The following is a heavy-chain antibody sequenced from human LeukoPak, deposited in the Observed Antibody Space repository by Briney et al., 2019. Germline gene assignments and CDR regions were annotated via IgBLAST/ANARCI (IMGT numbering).Heavy chain of an antibody. D-gene: IGHD3-22*01. J-gene: IGHJ4*02. CDR1: TGFFISYY. V-gene: IGHV4-59*01. CDR2: IYYSGST. Sequence: SSETRSLTCTVSTGFFISYYWSWIRQPPGKGLEWIGHIYYSGSTNYNPSLKSRVTISVDTSKNQFSLKLSSVTAADTAVYYCARGQWLPVFDFWGQGTLVTVSS. CDR3: ARGQWLPVFDF.